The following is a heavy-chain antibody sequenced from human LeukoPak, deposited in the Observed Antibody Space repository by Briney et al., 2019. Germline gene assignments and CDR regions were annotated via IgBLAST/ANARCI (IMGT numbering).Heavy chain of an antibody. CDR2: INPSGGST. V-gene: IGHV1-46*01. Sequence: ASVKVSCKASGYTFTSYYMHWVRQAPGQGLEWMGIINPSGGSTSYAQKFQGRVTMTRDTSTSTVYMELSSLRSEDTAVYYCARASDYYYDSSGSRDWFDPWGQGTLVTVSP. D-gene: IGHD3-22*01. CDR1: GYTFTSYY. CDR3: ARASDYYYDSSGSRDWFDP. J-gene: IGHJ5*02.